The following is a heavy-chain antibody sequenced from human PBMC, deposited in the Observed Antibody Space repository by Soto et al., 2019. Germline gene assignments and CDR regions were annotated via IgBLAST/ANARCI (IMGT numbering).Heavy chain of an antibody. D-gene: IGHD4-17*01. CDR3: ARDTAGTTVALYYYYYGMDV. Sequence: LRLSCAASGFTFSSYEMNWVRQAPGKGLEWVSYISSSGSTIYYADSVKGRFTISIYNAQNTLYLQMNSLRAEDTAVYYCARDTAGTTVALYYYYYGMDVWGQGTTVTVSS. V-gene: IGHV3-48*03. CDR1: GFTFSSYE. J-gene: IGHJ6*02. CDR2: ISSSGSTI.